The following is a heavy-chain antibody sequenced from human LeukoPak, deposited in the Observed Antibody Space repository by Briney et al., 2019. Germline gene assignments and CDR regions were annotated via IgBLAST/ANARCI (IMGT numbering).Heavy chain of an antibody. CDR2: IYYSGST. CDR3: ARGPHTPWYFDY. CDR1: GGSISSYY. D-gene: IGHD2-2*02. Sequence: SETLSLTCTVSGGSISSYYWSWIRQPPGKGLEWIGYIYYSGSTNYNPSLKSRVTISVDTSKNQFSLRLSSVTAADTAVYYCARGPHTPWYFDYWGQGTLVTVSS. V-gene: IGHV4-59*01. J-gene: IGHJ4*02.